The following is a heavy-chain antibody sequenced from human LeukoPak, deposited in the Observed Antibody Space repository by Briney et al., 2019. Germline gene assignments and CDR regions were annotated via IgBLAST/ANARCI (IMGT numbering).Heavy chain of an antibody. D-gene: IGHD5-18*01. J-gene: IGHJ4*02. Sequence: GRSLRLSCAASEFTFDDYAMHWVRQAPGKGLEWVSGISWNSGSIGYADSVKGRFTISRDNAKNSLYLQMNSLRAEDTALYYCAKDTEDTGTVHFDYWGQGTLVTVSS. CDR1: EFTFDDYA. CDR3: AKDTEDTGTVHFDY. CDR2: ISWNSGSI. V-gene: IGHV3-9*01.